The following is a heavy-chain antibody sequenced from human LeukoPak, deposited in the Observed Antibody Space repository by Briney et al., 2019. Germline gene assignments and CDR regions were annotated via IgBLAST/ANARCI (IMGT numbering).Heavy chain of an antibody. CDR1: GFTFSSYS. D-gene: IGHD6-13*01. CDR2: ISSSSSYI. Sequence: GGSLRLSCAASGFTFSSYSMNWVRQAPGKGLEWVSSISSSSSYIYYADSVKGRFTIPRDNAKNSLYLQMNSLRAEDTAVYYCARSKQPDPEYFQHWGQGTLVTVSS. CDR3: ARSKQPDPEYFQH. J-gene: IGHJ1*01. V-gene: IGHV3-21*01.